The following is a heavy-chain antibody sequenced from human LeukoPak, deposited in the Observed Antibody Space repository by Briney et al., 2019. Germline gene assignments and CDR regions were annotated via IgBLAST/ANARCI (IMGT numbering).Heavy chain of an antibody. Sequence: ASVKVSCKASGYTFINYAINWGRQAPGQRPEWVGWINAGNGNTKYSQKFRGRVTITRDTSASTAYMELTSLTSEDTAVYYCARGPRAAADDYWGQGTLVTVTS. J-gene: IGHJ4*02. V-gene: IGHV1-3*01. CDR3: ARGPRAAADDY. CDR2: INAGNGNT. D-gene: IGHD6-13*01. CDR1: GYTFINYA.